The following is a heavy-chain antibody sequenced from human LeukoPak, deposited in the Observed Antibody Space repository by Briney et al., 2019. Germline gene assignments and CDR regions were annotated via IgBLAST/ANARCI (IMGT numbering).Heavy chain of an antibody. V-gene: IGHV3-66*01. Sequence: GGSLRLSCAASGFRVSVNYMSWVRQAPGKGLEWISTLFASGYSTYADSVKGRFTISRDTSKNTLDLQMHSLRAEDTAVYYCARDAITIFGVDSLDYWGQGTLVTVSS. CDR1: GFRVSVNY. D-gene: IGHD3-3*01. J-gene: IGHJ4*02. CDR2: LFASGYS. CDR3: ARDAITIFGVDSLDY.